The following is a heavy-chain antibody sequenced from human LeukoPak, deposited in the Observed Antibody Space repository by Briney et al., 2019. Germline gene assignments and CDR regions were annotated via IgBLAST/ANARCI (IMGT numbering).Heavy chain of an antibody. D-gene: IGHD2-21*02. CDR1: GFTFSSYA. V-gene: IGHV3-23*01. CDR2: ISGSGGST. Sequence: GGSLRLSCAASGFTFSSYAMSWVRQAPGKGLEWVSAISGSGGSTYYADSVKGRFTISRDNSKNTLYLQMNSLRAEDTAVYYCAKGLRHIVVVTATLAGYFDYWGQGTLVTVSS. CDR3: AKGLRHIVVVTATLAGYFDY. J-gene: IGHJ4*02.